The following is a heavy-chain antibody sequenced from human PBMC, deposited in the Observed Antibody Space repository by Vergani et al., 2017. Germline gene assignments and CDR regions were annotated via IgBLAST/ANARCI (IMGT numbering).Heavy chain of an antibody. CDR2: IHYSENT. CDR3: ASGTHSGQRADR. CDR1: FDSIRNLY. Sequence: QVQLQESGPGLVKSSETLSPTCSVSFDSIRNLYCNWIRQPPGKGLEWIGSIHYSENTNYNPSLKTRVTISVDTSKNQFSLTLTSVTAADTAVYYCASGTHSGQRADRWGQGILVTVTS. J-gene: IGHJ5*02. V-gene: IGHV4-59*11. D-gene: IGHD6-19*01.